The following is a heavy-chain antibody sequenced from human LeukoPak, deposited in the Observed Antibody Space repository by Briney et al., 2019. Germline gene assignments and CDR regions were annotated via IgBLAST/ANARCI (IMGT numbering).Heavy chain of an antibody. J-gene: IGHJ4*02. CDR3: ARLASIAVMGFDY. V-gene: IGHV1-46*01. CDR2: INPSGGST. CDR1: GYTFTSYY. Sequence: GASVKVSCKASGYTFTSYYMHWVRQAPGQGLEWMGLINPSGGSTSYAQKFQGRVTMTRDMSTSTVYMELSSLRSEDTAVYYCARLASIAVMGFDYWGQGTLVTVSS. D-gene: IGHD6-6*01.